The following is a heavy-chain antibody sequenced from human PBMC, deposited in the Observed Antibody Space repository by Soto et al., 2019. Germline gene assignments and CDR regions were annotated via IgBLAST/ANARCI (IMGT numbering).Heavy chain of an antibody. CDR1: GGTFSSYA. Sequence: QLQLVQSGAEVKKPGSSVKVSCKASGGTFSSYAISWVRQAPGQGLEWMGGIIPIFGTANYAQKFQGRVTITADESTSTAYMELSSLRSEDTAVYYCARSTHDSSGYYYVGSSFDYWGQGTLVTVSS. D-gene: IGHD3-22*01. CDR3: ARSTHDSSGYYYVGSSFDY. J-gene: IGHJ4*02. V-gene: IGHV1-69*01. CDR2: IIPIFGTA.